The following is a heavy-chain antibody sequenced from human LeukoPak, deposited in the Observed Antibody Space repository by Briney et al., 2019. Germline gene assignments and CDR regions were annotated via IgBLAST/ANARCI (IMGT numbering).Heavy chain of an antibody. CDR2: ISAYNGNT. CDR3: VRDRQCGY. D-gene: IGHD2-21*01. CDR1: GYTFTSYG. V-gene: IGHV1-18*01. Sequence: ASVKVSCKASGYTFTSYGISWVRQAPGHGLEWMGWISAYNGNTNYAPKLQGIVTMTTDTSTSTAYLELRSLRSDDTAVYYCVRDRQCGYWGQGTLVTVSS. J-gene: IGHJ4*02.